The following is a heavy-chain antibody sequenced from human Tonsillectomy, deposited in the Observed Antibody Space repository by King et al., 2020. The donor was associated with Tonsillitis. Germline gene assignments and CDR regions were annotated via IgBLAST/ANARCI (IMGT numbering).Heavy chain of an antibody. Sequence: VQLVESGGGLVKPGRSLRLSCIASGFTFGDYAMSWFRQAPGKGLEWVSFIRSKAFGETTEYAASVKGRFTISRDDSKSIAYLQMNSLKTEDTAVYYCTRSTYYYDSSAYYYGDALDIWGQGTMVTVSS. J-gene: IGHJ3*02. CDR3: TRSTYYYDSSAYYYGDALDI. D-gene: IGHD3-22*01. CDR1: GFTFGDYA. V-gene: IGHV3-49*05. CDR2: IRSKAFGETT.